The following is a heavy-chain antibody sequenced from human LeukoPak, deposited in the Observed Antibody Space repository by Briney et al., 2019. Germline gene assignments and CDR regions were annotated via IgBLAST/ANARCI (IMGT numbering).Heavy chain of an antibody. Sequence: GASVKVSCKASGYTFTSYYMHWVRQAPGQGLEWMGIINPSGGSTSYAQKFQGRVTMTRDTSTSTVYMELSSLRSEDTAVYYCARIHSKVVPAAYFDYWGQGTLVTVSS. CDR2: INPSGGST. D-gene: IGHD2-2*01. V-gene: IGHV1-46*01. J-gene: IGHJ4*02. CDR3: ARIHSKVVPAAYFDY. CDR1: GYTFTSYY.